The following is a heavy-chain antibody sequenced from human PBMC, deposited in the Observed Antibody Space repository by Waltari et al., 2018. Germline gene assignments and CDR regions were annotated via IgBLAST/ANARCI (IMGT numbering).Heavy chain of an antibody. V-gene: IGHV3-23*01. J-gene: IGHJ4*02. Sequence: EVQLLESGGGLVQTGGSLRLSCAASGFTCSSYAMSWVRQAPGKGLEWVSAISGSGGSTYYADSVKGRFTISRDNSKNTLYLQMNSLRAEDTAVYYCAEGSTIFGGAYYFDYWGQGTLVTVSS. CDR3: AEGSTIFGGAYYFDY. CDR1: GFTCSSYA. D-gene: IGHD3-3*01. CDR2: ISGSGGST.